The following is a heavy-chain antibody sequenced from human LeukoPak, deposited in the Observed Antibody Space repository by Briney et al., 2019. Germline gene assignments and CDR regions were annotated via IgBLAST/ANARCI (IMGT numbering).Heavy chain of an antibody. CDR2: ISGSGGST. V-gene: IGHV3-23*01. D-gene: IGHD6-13*01. J-gene: IGHJ5*02. CDR1: GFTFSSYE. CDR3: ARDSNSTNWYNWFDP. Sequence: GGSLRLSCAASGFTFSSYEMNWVRQAPGKGLEWVSAISGSGGSTYYVDSVKGRFTISRDNSKNTLYLQMNSLRAEDTALYYCARDSNSTNWYNWFDPWGQGTLVTVSS.